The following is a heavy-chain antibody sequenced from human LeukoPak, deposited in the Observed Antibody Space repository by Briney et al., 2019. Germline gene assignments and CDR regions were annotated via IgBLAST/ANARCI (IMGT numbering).Heavy chain of an antibody. D-gene: IGHD6-13*01. J-gene: IGHJ4*02. CDR3: AKAAHLYSSSWYYFDY. CDR1: GFTFTTYG. CDR2: ISGSGGST. Sequence: GGSLRLSCAASGFTFTTYGMSWVRQAPGKGLEWVSAISGSGGSTYYADSVKGRFTISRDNSKNTLYLQMNSLRAEDTAVYYCAKAAHLYSSSWYYFDYWGQGTLVTVSS. V-gene: IGHV3-23*01.